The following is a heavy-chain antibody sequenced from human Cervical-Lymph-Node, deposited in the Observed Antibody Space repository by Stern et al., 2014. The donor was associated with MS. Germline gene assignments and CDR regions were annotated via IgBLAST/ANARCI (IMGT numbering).Heavy chain of an antibody. D-gene: IGHD3-16*01. CDR2: ISPDNDNT. J-gene: IGHJ6*02. CDR1: GYTFTEYG. V-gene: IGHV1-18*01. CDR3: ARTLYDYVYLYYPMDV. Sequence: QVQLVESGPEVKKPGASVKVSCKASGYTFTEYGISWVRLAPGQGLEWMGWISPDNDNTNYAQKIQGRVTMTTDSSTSTAYMELRSLRSDDTAVYYCARTLYDYVYLYYPMDVWGQGTTVTVSS.